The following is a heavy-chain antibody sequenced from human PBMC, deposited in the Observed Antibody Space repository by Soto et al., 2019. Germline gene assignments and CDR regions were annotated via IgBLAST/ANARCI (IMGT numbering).Heavy chain of an antibody. CDR1: GGSFSGYY. CDR3: ARVSGRIFDY. Sequence: QVQLQQWGAGLLKPSETLSLTCAVYGGSFSGYYWYWISQPPGKGLEWMGEINHSGSTNYNPSLKSRVTVSVDTSKNQFSLKLSSVTAADTAVYYCARVSGRIFDYWGQGTLVTVSS. D-gene: IGHD3-10*01. V-gene: IGHV4-34*01. J-gene: IGHJ4*02. CDR2: INHSGST.